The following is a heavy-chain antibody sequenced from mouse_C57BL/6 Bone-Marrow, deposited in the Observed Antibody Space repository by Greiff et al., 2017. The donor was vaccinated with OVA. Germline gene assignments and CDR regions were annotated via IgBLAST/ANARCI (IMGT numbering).Heavy chain of an antibody. D-gene: IGHD2-1*01. CDR1: GFTFSSYA. CDR3: ARDRRNYYGNLYAMDY. J-gene: IGHJ4*01. Sequence: EVQLVESGGGLVKPGGSLKLSCAASGFTFSSYAMSWVRQTPEKRLEWVATISDGGSYTYYPDNVKGRFTISRDNAKNNLYLQMSHLKSEDTAMYYCARDRRNYYGNLYAMDYWGQGTSVTVSS. CDR2: ISDGGSYT. V-gene: IGHV5-4*01.